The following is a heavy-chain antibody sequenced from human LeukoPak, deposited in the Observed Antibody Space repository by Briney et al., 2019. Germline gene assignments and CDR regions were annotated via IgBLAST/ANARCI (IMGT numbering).Heavy chain of an antibody. Sequence: SSVKVSCKASGGTLSSYAISWVRQAPGQGLEWMGGIIPIFGTANYAQKFQGRVTITTDESTSTAYMELSSLRSEDTAVYYCARSDCGGDCSDPYFDYWGQGTLVTVSS. D-gene: IGHD2-21*02. V-gene: IGHV1-69*05. CDR3: ARSDCGGDCSDPYFDY. CDR2: IIPIFGTA. CDR1: GGTLSSYA. J-gene: IGHJ4*02.